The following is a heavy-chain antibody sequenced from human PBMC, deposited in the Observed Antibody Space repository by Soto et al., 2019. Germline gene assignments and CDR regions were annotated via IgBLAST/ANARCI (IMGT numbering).Heavy chain of an antibody. Sequence: QLQLQESGPGLVTPSETLSLTCTVSGGSISSSSYYWAWIRQPPGKGLEWIGSINYSGTTYYIASVKSRVTISIARSKNQFPLRLNSVTAADTAVYYCARLVACSGGSCRFDPWGQGTLVTVSS. CDR2: INYSGTT. CDR3: ARLVACSGGSCRFDP. V-gene: IGHV4-39*01. CDR1: GGSISSSSYY. J-gene: IGHJ5*02. D-gene: IGHD2-15*01.